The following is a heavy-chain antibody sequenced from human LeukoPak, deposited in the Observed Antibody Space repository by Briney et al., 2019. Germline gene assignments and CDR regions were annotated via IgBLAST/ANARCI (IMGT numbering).Heavy chain of an antibody. V-gene: IGHV3-74*01. CDR2: INTDGSSA. J-gene: IGHJ4*01. D-gene: IGHD2-21*02. Sequence: GGSLRLSCAASGFTFVSYGMQWVRQAPGKGLVWVSRINTDGSSASYADSVKGRFTVSRDNAKNTLYLQVNSLRAEDTAVYFCTRELPREVTLDYWGQGTLVTVSS. CDR1: GFTFVSYG. CDR3: TRELPREVTLDY.